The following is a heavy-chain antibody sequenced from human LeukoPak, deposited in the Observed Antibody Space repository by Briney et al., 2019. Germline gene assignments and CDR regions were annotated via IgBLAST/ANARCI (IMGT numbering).Heavy chain of an antibody. CDR3: AREIVSTVAGNFDH. CDR1: GFTFSSYE. D-gene: IGHD6-19*01. CDR2: ISSSDDTR. Sequence: GGSLTLSCAASGFTFSSYEMNWVRQAPGQGLERVSYISSSDDTRTYADSVKGRFTISRDNAKNSLYLEMNSLRAEDTAVYYCAREIVSTVAGNFDHWGQGTLVTVSS. V-gene: IGHV3-48*03. J-gene: IGHJ4*02.